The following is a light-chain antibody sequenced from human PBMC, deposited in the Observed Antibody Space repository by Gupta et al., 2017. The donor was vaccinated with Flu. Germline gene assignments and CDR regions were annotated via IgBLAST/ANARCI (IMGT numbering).Light chain of an antibody. CDR2: GNN. Sequence: SSELTQDPGVSVALGQTVRITCQGDSLRSSYASWYQQKPGQAPALVIFGNNNRPSGIPDRFSASYSGNTVSLTITGAQAEDEADYYCNSRDTSGTQYVFGTGTKVTVL. V-gene: IGLV3-19*01. J-gene: IGLJ1*01. CDR3: NSRDTSGTQYV. CDR1: SLRSSY.